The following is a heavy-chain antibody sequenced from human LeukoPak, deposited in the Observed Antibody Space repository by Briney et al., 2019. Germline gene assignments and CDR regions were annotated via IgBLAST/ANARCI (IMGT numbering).Heavy chain of an antibody. CDR3: ARVRVYCSGGSCYPNWFDP. V-gene: IGHV1-2*02. CDR2: INPNSGGT. Sequence: ASVKVSFKASGYTFTGYYMHWVRQAPGQGLEWMGWINPNSGGTNYAQKFQGRVTMTRDTSISTAYMELSRLRSDDTAVYYCARVRVYCSGGSCYPNWFDPWGQGTLVTVSS. J-gene: IGHJ5*02. D-gene: IGHD2-15*01. CDR1: GYTFTGYY.